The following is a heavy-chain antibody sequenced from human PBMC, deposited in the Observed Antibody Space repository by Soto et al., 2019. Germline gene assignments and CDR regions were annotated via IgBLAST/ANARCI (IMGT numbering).Heavy chain of an antibody. Sequence: QVQLVQSGAEVKKPGASVKVSCKASGYTFTSYAMHWVRQAPGQRLEWMGWINAGKGNTKYSQKFQGRVTITRDTSASTAYMELSSLRSEDTAVYYCARDRYAYRSGWYGWFDPWGQGTLDTVSS. J-gene: IGHJ5*02. CDR3: ARDRYAYRSGWYGWFDP. V-gene: IGHV1-3*01. D-gene: IGHD6-19*01. CDR1: GYTFTSYA. CDR2: INAGKGNT.